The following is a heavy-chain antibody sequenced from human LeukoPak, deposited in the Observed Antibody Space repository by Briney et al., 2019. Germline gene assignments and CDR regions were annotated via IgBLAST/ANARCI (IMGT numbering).Heavy chain of an antibody. Sequence: ASVKVSCKASGYTFTGYYIHWVRQAPGQGLEWMGGINPTRGGTNYAQKFQGRVTMTRDTSISTAFLELSSLRSDDTAVYYCARASSSPQDNWFDPWGQGTLVTVSS. CDR2: INPTRGGT. CDR1: GYTFTGYY. D-gene: IGHD6-19*01. V-gene: IGHV1-2*02. CDR3: ARASSSPQDNWFDP. J-gene: IGHJ5*02.